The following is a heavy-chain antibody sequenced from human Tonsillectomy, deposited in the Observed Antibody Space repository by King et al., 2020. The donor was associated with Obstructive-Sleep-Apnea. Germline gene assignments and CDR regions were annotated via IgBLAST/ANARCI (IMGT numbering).Heavy chain of an antibody. Sequence: HVQLVESGGGVVQPGRSLRLSCAASGFTFSSYVMHWVRQAPGKGLEWVAVISYDGSNKYYADSVKGRFTISRDNSKNTLYLQMNSLRAEDTAVFYCARGHYYGSGSYYPPNDYWGRGTLVTVSS. CDR3: ARGHYYGSGSYYPPNDY. V-gene: IGHV3-30*04. CDR1: GFTFSSYV. D-gene: IGHD3-10*01. CDR2: ISYDGSNK. J-gene: IGHJ4*02.